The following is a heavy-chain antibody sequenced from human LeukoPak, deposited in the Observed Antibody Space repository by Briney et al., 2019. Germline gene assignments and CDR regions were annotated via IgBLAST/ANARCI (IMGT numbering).Heavy chain of an antibody. CDR3: AKVPDSDQWLWSYSYYGMDV. V-gene: IGHV3-30*02. CDR2: IRYDGSNK. J-gene: IGHJ6*02. Sequence: GGSLRLSCAASGFTFSSYGMHWVRQAPGKGLEWVAFIRYDGSNKYYADSVKGRFTISRDNSKNTLYLQMNSLRAEDTAVYYCAKVPDSDQWLWSYSYYGMDVWGQGTTVTVSS. D-gene: IGHD6-19*01. CDR1: GFTFSSYG.